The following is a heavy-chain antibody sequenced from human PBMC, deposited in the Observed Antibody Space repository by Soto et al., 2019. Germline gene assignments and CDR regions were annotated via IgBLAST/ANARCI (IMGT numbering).Heavy chain of an antibody. V-gene: IGHV3-15*01. D-gene: IGHD6-6*01. Sequence: GGSLRLSCAASGFTFSNAWMSWVRQAPGNGLEWVGRIKSKTDGGTTDYAAPVKGRFTISRDDSKNTLYLQMNSLKTEDTAVYYCTTVRVYSYYGMDVWGQGTTVTVSS. J-gene: IGHJ6*02. CDR2: IKSKTDGGTT. CDR1: GFTFSNAW. CDR3: TTVRVYSYYGMDV.